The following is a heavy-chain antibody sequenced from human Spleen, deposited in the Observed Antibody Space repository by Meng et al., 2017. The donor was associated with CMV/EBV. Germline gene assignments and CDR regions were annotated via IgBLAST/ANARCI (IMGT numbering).Heavy chain of an antibody. CDR1: GYS. V-gene: IGHV4-34*01. D-gene: IGHD5-18*01. CDR2: INHSGRT. J-gene: IGHJ4*02. Sequence: GYSCRAIPHPPGKCPVWIGEINHSGRTTYNPSLKSRVTTSVDTSKNQFSLKLSSVTAADTAVYYCARGRPIPSTPDTAMATAGYFDYWGQGTLVTVSS. CDR3: ARGRPIPSTPDTAMATAGYFDY.